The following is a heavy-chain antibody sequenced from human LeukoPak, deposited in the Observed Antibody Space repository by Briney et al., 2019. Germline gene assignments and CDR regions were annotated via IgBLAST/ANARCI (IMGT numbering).Heavy chain of an antibody. Sequence: GGSLRLSCAASGFTFSSYAMRWVRQAPGKGLEWVAVISYDGSNKYYADSVKGRFTISRDNSKNTLYLQMNSLRAEDTAVYYCAREGYDSSGYYGYWGQGTLVTVSS. CDR3: AREGYDSSGYYGY. CDR1: GFTFSSYA. J-gene: IGHJ4*02. V-gene: IGHV3-30-3*01. D-gene: IGHD3-22*01. CDR2: ISYDGSNK.